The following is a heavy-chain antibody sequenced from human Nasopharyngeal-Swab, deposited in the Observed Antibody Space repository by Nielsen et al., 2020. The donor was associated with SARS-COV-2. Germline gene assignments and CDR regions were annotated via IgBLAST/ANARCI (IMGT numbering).Heavy chain of an antibody. CDR1: GGSISSSSYY. D-gene: IGHD3-10*01. J-gene: IGHJ4*02. CDR3: ARENFGFDY. CDR2: IYYSGST. Sequence: SETLSLTCTVSGGSISSSSYYWGWIRQPPGKGLEWIGSIYYSGSTYYNPSLKSRVTISVDRSKNQFSLKLSSVTAADTALYYCARENFGFDYWGQGTLVTVSS. V-gene: IGHV4-39*07.